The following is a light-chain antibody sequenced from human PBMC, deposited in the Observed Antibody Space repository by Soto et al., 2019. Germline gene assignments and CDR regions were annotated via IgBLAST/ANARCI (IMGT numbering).Light chain of an antibody. CDR1: NNDVGAWSH. CDR2: EVS. J-gene: IGLJ2*01. V-gene: IGLV2-23*02. CDR3: CSYASDSAFI. Sequence: QSALTQPASVSGSPGQSVTISCTGTNNDVGAWSHVSWYQQHPGKPPKVIIYEVSKWPSGVSNRFSGSKSGNTASLTISGLQAEDEAVYYCCSYASDSAFIFGGGTKLTVL.